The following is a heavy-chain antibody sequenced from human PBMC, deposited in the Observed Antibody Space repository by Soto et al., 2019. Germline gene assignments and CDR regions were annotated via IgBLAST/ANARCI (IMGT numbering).Heavy chain of an antibody. CDR2: IYYSGST. J-gene: IGHJ4*02. Sequence: SETLSLTCTVSGGSISSYYWSWIRQPPGKGLEWIGYIYYSGSTNYNPSLKSRVTISVDTSKNQFSLKLSSVTAADTAVYYCARRRGGATPLFDYWGQGTLVTVSS. D-gene: IGHD1-26*01. CDR3: ARRRGGATPLFDY. CDR1: GGSISSYY. V-gene: IGHV4-59*08.